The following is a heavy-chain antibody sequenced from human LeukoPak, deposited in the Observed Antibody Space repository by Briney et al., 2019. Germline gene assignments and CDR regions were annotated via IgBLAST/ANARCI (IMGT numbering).Heavy chain of an antibody. CDR2: INRDGSTT. CDR3: ARDKKSGESSEIDY. J-gene: IGHJ4*02. V-gene: IGHV3-74*03. D-gene: IGHD3-10*01. CDR1: GFTFSNYW. Sequence: GGALRLSCAASGFTFSNYWVHWVGQAPGKGLVWVSRINRDGSTTKYADSVKGRFTVSRDNAKNTLNLQMNSLRAEDTAVYYCARDKKSGESSEIDYWGQGTLVTVSS.